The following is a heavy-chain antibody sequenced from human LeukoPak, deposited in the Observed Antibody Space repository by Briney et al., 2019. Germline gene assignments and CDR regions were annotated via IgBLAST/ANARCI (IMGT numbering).Heavy chain of an antibody. J-gene: IGHJ4*02. CDR2: INPNSGAT. V-gene: IGHV1-2*02. Sequence: ASVTVSFKASVYTFTGYYMHWVRQAPGQGLEWMGWINPNSGATNYTQNFQGRVTMTRDTSISTAYMELSRLRSDDTAVYYCARITDLTIFGVVLISGFFDYWGQGTLVTVSS. CDR3: ARITDLTIFGVVLISGFFDY. CDR1: VYTFTGYY. D-gene: IGHD3-3*01.